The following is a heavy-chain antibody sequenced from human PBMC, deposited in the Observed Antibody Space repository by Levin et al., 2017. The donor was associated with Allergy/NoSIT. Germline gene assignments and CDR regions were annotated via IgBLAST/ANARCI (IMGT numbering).Heavy chain of an antibody. CDR1: GFTFSSYE. V-gene: IGHV3-48*03. J-gene: IGHJ4*02. Sequence: GGSLRLSCAASGFTFSSYEMNWVRQAPGKGLEWVSYISSSGSTIYYADSVKGRFTISRDNAKNSLYLQMNSLRAEDTAVYYCARQLGNFLSGYNYFDYWGQGTLVTVSS. CDR2: ISSSGSTI. CDR3: ARQLGNFLSGYNYFDY. D-gene: IGHD3-3*01.